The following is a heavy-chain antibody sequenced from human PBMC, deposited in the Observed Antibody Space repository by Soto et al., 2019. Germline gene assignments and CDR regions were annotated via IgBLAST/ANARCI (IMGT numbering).Heavy chain of an antibody. CDR3: VGFKSSTIFSH. CDR2: VFYSGRT. V-gene: IGHV4-39*01. CDR1: GGSISSAPSY. Sequence: SETLSLTCTVAGGSISSAPSYWAWIRQPPGKGLEWIGPVFYSGRTTYSPSLRSRVSISADTSKNQFSLKLSSMTAADAAVYFCVGFKSSTIFSHWGQGTLVTVSS. D-gene: IGHD3-9*01. J-gene: IGHJ4*02.